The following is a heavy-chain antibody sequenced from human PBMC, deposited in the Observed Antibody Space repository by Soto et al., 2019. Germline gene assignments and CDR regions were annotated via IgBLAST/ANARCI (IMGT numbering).Heavy chain of an antibody. V-gene: IGHV3-11*06. D-gene: IGHD2-15*01. CDR1: GFTFSDYY. J-gene: IGHJ2*01. CDR3: FFSGYGAQGDLNAFPTRRSSDL. CDR2: ISSSSSYT. Sequence: GGSLRLSCAASGFTFSDYYMSWIRQAPGKGLEWVSYISSSSSYTNYADSVKGRFTISRDNAKNSLYLQMNSLRAEDTAVYYFFFSGYGAQGDLNAFPTRRSSDL.